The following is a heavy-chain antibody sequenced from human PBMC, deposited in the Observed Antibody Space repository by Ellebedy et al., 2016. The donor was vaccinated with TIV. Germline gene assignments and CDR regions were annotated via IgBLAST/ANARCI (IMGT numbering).Heavy chain of an antibody. Sequence: GESLKTSCAASGFPFSNYNMNWIRQAPGKGLVWLSRINGDGGFTSHADFVKGRFPISRDNAKNTLYLQMNSLKAEDTAMYYCSTLSDTGYWGHGTLVTVSS. J-gene: IGHJ4*01. CDR3: STLSDTGY. CDR1: GFPFSNYN. D-gene: IGHD2-21*02. V-gene: IGHV3-74*01. CDR2: INGDGGFT.